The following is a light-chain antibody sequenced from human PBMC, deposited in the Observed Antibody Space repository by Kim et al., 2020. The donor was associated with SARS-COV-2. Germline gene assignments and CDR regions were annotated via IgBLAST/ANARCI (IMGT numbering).Light chain of an antibody. J-gene: IGKJ5*01. V-gene: IGKV4-1*01. Sequence: ATINCKSSQSLFYRSNNLNYVAWYQQKPGQPPKLLLYWASTRESGVPDRFSGSGSGTDFTLTISSLQAEDVAVYYCQQYDSTPITFGQGTRLEIK. CDR1: QSLFYRSNNLNY. CDR3: QQYDSTPIT. CDR2: WAS.